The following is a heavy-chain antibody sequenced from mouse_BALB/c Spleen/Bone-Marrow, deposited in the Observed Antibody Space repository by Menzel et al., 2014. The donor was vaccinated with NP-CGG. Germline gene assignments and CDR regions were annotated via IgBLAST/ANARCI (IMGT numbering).Heavy chain of an antibody. J-gene: IGHJ4*01. CDR3: ARYRDDHVFMDY. V-gene: IGHV3-2*02. D-gene: IGHD2-4*01. CDR1: GYSITSDYA. CDR2: ISYSGST. Sequence: DVKLVESGPGLVKPSQSLSLTCTVTGYSITSDYAWNWIRQFPGNKLEWMGYISYSGSTSYNPSLKSRISITRDTSKNQFFLQLNSVTTEDTATYYCARYRDDHVFMDYWGQGTSVTVSS.